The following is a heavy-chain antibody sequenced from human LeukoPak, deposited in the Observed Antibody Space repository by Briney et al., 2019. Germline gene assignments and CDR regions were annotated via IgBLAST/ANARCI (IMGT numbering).Heavy chain of an antibody. D-gene: IGHD1-26*01. CDR1: GYTFTGYY. CDR3: ARSSVGARRRIDY. V-gene: IGHV1-8*02. CDR2: MNPNSGNT. Sequence: ASVKVSCKASGYTFTGYYIHWVRQAPGQGLEWMGWMNPNSGNTGYAQNFQGRVTMTRSASINTAYMELSSLTSDDTAVYYCARSSVGARRRIDYWGQGTLVTVSS. J-gene: IGHJ4*02.